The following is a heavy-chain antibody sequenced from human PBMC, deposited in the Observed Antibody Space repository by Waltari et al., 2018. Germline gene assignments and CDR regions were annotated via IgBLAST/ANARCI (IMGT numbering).Heavy chain of an antibody. D-gene: IGHD2-15*01. CDR1: GGSISSYY. CDR3: ARMVGLRRVDY. CDR2: IYYSGST. J-gene: IGHJ4*02. V-gene: IGHV4-59*01. Sequence: QVQLQESGPGLVKPSETLSLTCTVSGGSISSYYWSWIRQPPGKGLEWIGYIYYSGSTTYNPSPKSRVTISVDTSKNQFSLKLSSVTAADTAVYYCARMVGLRRVDYWGQGTLVTVSS.